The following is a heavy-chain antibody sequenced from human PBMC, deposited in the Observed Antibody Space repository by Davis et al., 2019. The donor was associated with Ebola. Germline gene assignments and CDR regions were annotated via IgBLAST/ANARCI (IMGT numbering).Heavy chain of an antibody. CDR2: INPSGGST. CDR3: ARPDYSSPFDY. Sequence: ASVKVSCKASGGTFSSYAISWVRQAPGQGLEWMGIINPSGGSTSYAQKFQGRVTMTRDTSTSTVYMELSSLRSEDTAVYYCARPDYSSPFDYWGQGTLVTVSS. J-gene: IGHJ4*02. D-gene: IGHD4-11*01. V-gene: IGHV1-46*01. CDR1: GGTFSSYA.